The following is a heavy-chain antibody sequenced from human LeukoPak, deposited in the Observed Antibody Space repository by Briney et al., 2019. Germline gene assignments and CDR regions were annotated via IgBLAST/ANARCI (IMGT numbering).Heavy chain of an antibody. CDR1: GFTFSTYT. J-gene: IGHJ4*02. Sequence: PGGSLRLSCEASGFTFSTYTINWVRQAPGEGLEWVSGVVGSGSNTYYADSVKGRFTISRDNSNNTLYLQMNSLRAEDTALYYCAKSHRPEVSRFFDCLLSTFDFWGQGILVTVSS. V-gene: IGHV3-23*01. CDR2: VVGSGSNT. D-gene: IGHD3-9*01. CDR3: AKSHRPEVSRFFDCLLSTFDF.